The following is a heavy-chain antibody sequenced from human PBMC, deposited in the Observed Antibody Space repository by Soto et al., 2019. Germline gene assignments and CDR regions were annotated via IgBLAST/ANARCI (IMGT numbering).Heavy chain of an antibody. CDR2: IYWDDDK. D-gene: IGHD3-9*01. J-gene: IGHJ5*02. CDR3: VHYVLTSPAGWFDP. V-gene: IGHV2-5*02. Sequence: QITFKESGPTLVKPTQTLTLTCTFSGLSLSTSGEAVGWIRQPPGKALEWLALIYWDDDKRYNPTLKTRLTITKDTSKNQVVPTLTNMDPVDTATYYCVHYVLTSPAGWFDPWGQGILVTVSS. CDR1: GLSLSTSGEA.